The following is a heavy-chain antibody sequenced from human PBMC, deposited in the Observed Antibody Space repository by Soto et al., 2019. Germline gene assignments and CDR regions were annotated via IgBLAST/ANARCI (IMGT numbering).Heavy chain of an antibody. CDR1: GDSINSGDYY. J-gene: IGHJ6*02. V-gene: IGHV4-30-4*01. CDR2: SFYSGIT. CDR3: ARWSGVGVAGMDV. D-gene: IGHD3-10*01. Sequence: QVQLQESGPRLVKPLQTLSLTCTVSGDSINSGDYYWSWIRQPPGRGLEWVGYSFYSGITDYNPSLRSRMSMDTSKTQFSLRLNSVTAADTAVYFCARWSGVGVAGMDVWGQGTTVSVSS.